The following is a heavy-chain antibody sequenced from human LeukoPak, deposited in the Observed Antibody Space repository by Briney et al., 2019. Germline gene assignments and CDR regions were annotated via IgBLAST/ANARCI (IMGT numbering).Heavy chain of an antibody. CDR1: GGSISSYN. D-gene: IGHD2-8*01. CDR3: ARGDGVCYLNSCLGYYMDV. J-gene: IGHJ6*03. CDR2: IYYSGST. Sequence: PSETLSLTCTVSGGSISSYNWGWIRPPPGKGLDWMVYIYYSGSTNYNPSLKSRVTIPVDTSKNQFSLKLSSVTAADTAVYYCARGDGVCYLNSCLGYYMDVWGKGATVTVSS. V-gene: IGHV4-59*01.